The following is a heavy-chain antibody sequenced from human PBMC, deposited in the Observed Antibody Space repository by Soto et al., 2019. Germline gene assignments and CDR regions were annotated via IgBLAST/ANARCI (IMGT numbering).Heavy chain of an antibody. CDR1: GYTFTGYY. D-gene: IGHD3-16*01. V-gene: IGHV1-2*04. Sequence: ASVKVSFKASGYTFTGYYTHWVRQAPGQGLEWMGWINPNSGGTNYAQKFQGWVTMTRDTSISTAYMELSRLRSDDTAVYYCAREGGSPPENGFDPWGQGTLVTVSS. CDR2: INPNSGGT. CDR3: AREGGSPPENGFDP. J-gene: IGHJ5*02.